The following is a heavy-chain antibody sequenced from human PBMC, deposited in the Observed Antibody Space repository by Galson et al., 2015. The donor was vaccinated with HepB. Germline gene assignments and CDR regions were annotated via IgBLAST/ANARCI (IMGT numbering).Heavy chain of an antibody. V-gene: IGHV1-2*02. CDR2: INPNSGGT. D-gene: IGHD2-2*01. CDR1: GYTFTGYY. CDR3: ARESESLNYSSTSCKQQLVC. Sequence: SVKVSCKASGYTFTGYYMHWVRQAPGQGLEWMGWINPNSGGTNYAQKFQGRVTMTRDTSISTAYMELSRLRFDDTAVYYCARESESLNYSSTSCKQQLVCWGQGTLVTVSS. J-gene: IGHJ4*02.